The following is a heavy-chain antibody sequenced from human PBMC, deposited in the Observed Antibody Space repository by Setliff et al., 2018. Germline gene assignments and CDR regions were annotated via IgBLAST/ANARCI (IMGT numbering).Heavy chain of an antibody. D-gene: IGHD5-18*01. J-gene: IGHJ4*02. Sequence: GASVKVSCKASGSTFKTYSFSWIRQAPGQGLEWVGWISGYNSNTIYAQNFQGRVTMTTDASTNTAYMELRSLGSDDTAVYYCATFRGYTYGYDYWGQGTLVTVSS. CDR1: GSTFKTYS. V-gene: IGHV1-18*01. CDR3: ATFRGYTYGYDY. CDR2: ISGYNSNT.